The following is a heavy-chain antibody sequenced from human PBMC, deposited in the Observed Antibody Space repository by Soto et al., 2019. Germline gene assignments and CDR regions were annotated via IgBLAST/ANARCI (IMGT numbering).Heavy chain of an antibody. CDR1: GYIFVNYG. J-gene: IGHJ6*02. Sequence: QVQLVQSGDEVRKPGSSVKVSCKASGYIFVNYGIAWVRQAPGQGLEWMGWISPYRGNTHYASKVQGRLTMTTDTSTSTAHMDLGSLTSDDTAVYYCAMVDNYVTTTPQDVWGQGTTVTVSS. CDR3: AMVDNYVTTTPQDV. D-gene: IGHD3-16*01. CDR2: ISPYRGNT. V-gene: IGHV1-18*01.